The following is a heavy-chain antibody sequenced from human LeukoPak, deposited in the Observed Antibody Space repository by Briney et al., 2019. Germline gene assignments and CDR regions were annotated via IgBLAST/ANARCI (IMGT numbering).Heavy chain of an antibody. J-gene: IGHJ4*02. CDR3: AVDIAVADLFDY. Sequence: GASVKVSCKASGYTFTSYAMHWVRQAPGQRLEWMGWINAGNGNTRYSQKFQGRVTITRDTSASTAYMELSSLRSEDTAVYYCAVDIAVADLFDYWGQGTLVTVSS. D-gene: IGHD6-19*01. CDR1: GYTFTSYA. V-gene: IGHV1-3*01. CDR2: INAGNGNT.